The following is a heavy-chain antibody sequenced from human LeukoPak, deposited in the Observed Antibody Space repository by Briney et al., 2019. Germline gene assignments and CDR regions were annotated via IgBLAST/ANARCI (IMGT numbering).Heavy chain of an antibody. D-gene: IGHD6-13*01. CDR2: ISSSSSTI. CDR3: ATSRPSYSSSWYYFDY. J-gene: IGHJ4*02. V-gene: IGHV3-48*01. Sequence: PGGSLRLSCAASGFTFSSCSMNWVRQAPGKGLEWVSYISSSSSTIYYADSVKGRFTVSRDNAKNSLYLQMNSLRAEDTAVYYCATSRPSYSSSWYYFDYWGQGTLVTVSS. CDR1: GFTFSSCS.